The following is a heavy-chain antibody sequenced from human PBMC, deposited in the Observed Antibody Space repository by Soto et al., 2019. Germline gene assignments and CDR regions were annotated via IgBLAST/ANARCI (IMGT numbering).Heavy chain of an antibody. J-gene: IGHJ4*02. CDR2: IIPFVGTA. CDR3: VRRTEGKEGYSY. D-gene: IGHD1-26*01. CDR1: GGTFSTYG. Sequence: QVQLVQSGAEVKKPGSSVKVSCQVSGGTFSTYGLGWVQQAPGQGLEWMGAIIPFVGTANYAQKFRDRVTITADRSTTTTYMEVKSLTLEDTAVYYCVRRTEGKEGYSYWGQGTLVSVS. V-gene: IGHV1-69*06.